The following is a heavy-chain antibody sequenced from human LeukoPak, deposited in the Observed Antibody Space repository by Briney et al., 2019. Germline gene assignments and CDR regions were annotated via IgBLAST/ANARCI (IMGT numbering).Heavy chain of an antibody. CDR2: IYPGDSET. J-gene: IGHJ4*02. D-gene: IGHD3-10*01. V-gene: IGHV5-51*01. CDR1: GYSFSSYW. Sequence: GESLKISCKGSGYSFSSYWIGWVRQMPGKGLELMGIIYPGDSETRYSPSFQGQVTISVDKSINTAYLRWSSLKASDTAMYYCARPYGSGSYPAFWGQGTLVTVSS. CDR3: ARPYGSGSYPAF.